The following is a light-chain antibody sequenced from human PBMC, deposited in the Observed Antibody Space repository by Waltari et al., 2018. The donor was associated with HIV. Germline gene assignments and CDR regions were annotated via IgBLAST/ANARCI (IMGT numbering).Light chain of an antibody. CDR2: DVR. V-gene: IGLV2-11*01. CDR3: CSYADTYAWV. Sequence: QSALTQPRSVSGSPGQSVTISCTGTTSDVGGYDYVSWFQRHPGKAPKLMIYDVRKRPSGVSARFSGSKSGSTASLTISGLQAEDEADYFCCSYADTYAWVFGGGTKLTVL. CDR1: TSDVGGYDY. J-gene: IGLJ3*02.